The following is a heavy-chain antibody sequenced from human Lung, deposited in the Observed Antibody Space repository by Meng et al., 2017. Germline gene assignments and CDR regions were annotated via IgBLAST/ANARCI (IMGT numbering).Heavy chain of an antibody. CDR2: LSGGGFTT. Sequence: VQVVESGGGLVQPGGSLRLSCAASGFSFSSYAMSWVRHAPGKGLEWVSALSGGGFTTYYADSVKGRFAISRHNSKNTLYLQMNSLRAEDTALYYCAKYSYGLGDYLDYWGQGALVTVSS. CDR3: AKYSYGLGDYLDY. D-gene: IGHD3-10*01. V-gene: IGHV3-23*04. CDR1: GFSFSSYA. J-gene: IGHJ4*02.